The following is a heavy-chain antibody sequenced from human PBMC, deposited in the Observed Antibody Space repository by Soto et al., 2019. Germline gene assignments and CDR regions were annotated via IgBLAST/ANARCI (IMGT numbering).Heavy chain of an antibody. CDR1: GGSLSSGGCS. Sequence: PSETMSVTCAVSGGSLSSGGCSWSWIRQPPGKGLEWIGYIYHSGSTYYNPSLKSRVTISVDRSKNQFSLKLSSVTAADTAVYYCARVPDRWGQGTLVTVSS. CDR3: ARVPDR. V-gene: IGHV4-30-2*01. D-gene: IGHD2-2*01. J-gene: IGHJ5*02. CDR2: IYHSGST.